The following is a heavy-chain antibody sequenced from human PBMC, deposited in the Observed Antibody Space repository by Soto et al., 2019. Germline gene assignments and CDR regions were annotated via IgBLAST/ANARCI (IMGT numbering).Heavy chain of an antibody. CDR2: IYHSGST. Sequence: PXEALSVTSAVTGVSCISGGYSWSWIRQPPGKVLEWIGYIYHSGSTYYNPSLKSRVTISVDRSKNQFSLKLSSVTAADTAVYYCARDRWTSAIYYGSGSWGMDVWGQGTTVTVSS. CDR3: ARDRWTSAIYYGSGSWGMDV. J-gene: IGHJ6*02. V-gene: IGHV4-30-2*01. CDR1: GVSCISGGYS. D-gene: IGHD3-10*01.